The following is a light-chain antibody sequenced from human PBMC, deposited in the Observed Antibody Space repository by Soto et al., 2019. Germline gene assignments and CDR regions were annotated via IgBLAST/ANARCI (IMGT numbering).Light chain of an antibody. CDR3: QTWGTGIHLV. CDR1: SGHSSYA. Sequence: QPVLTQSPSASASLGASVKLTCTLSSGHSSYAIAWHQQQPEKGPRYLMKLDSDGSHTKGDAIPDRFSGSSSGAERYLTISSLQSEDEADYYCQTWGTGIHLVFGGGTKVTVL. CDR2: LDSDGSH. V-gene: IGLV4-69*01. J-gene: IGLJ2*01.